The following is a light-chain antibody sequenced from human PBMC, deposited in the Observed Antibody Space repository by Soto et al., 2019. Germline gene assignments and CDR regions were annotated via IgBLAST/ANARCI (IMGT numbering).Light chain of an antibody. V-gene: IGKV3D-15*01. CDR3: QQYNNWGLS. CDR1: ENVGTN. CDR2: GSS. J-gene: IGKJ4*01. Sequence: IVMTQSPATLSVSPGDEVTLSCWACENVGTNLAWYQQKPGQAPRLLIYGSSTRATGIPATFSGSGSGTEFTLTVSSLQSEESAIYYCQQYNNWGLSFGGGTKVEIK.